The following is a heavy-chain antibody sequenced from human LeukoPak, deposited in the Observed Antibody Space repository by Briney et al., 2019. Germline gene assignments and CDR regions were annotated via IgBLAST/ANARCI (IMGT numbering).Heavy chain of an antibody. CDR3: ARDGDSSGYYGMDV. CDR2: IKQDGSEK. D-gene: IGHD3-22*01. J-gene: IGHJ6*02. CDR1: GFTFSSYW. V-gene: IGHV3-7*01. Sequence: PGGSLRLSCAASGFTFSSYWMSWVRQAPGKGLEWVANIKQDGSEKYYVDSVKGRFTISRDNAKNSLYLQMSSLRAEDTAVYYCARDGDSSGYYGMDVWGQGTTVTVSS.